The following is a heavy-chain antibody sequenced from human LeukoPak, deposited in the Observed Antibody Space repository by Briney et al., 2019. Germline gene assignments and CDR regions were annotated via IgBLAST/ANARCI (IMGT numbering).Heavy chain of an antibody. D-gene: IGHD6-13*01. Sequence: GGSLRLSCAASGFTFSSYSMNWVRQAPGKGLEWVSSISSSSSYIYYADSVKGRFTISRDNAKNSRYLQMNSLRAEDTAVYYCARDRGSSTGLDYWGQGTLVTVSS. V-gene: IGHV3-21*01. CDR3: ARDRGSSTGLDY. CDR1: GFTFSSYS. J-gene: IGHJ4*02. CDR2: ISSSSSYI.